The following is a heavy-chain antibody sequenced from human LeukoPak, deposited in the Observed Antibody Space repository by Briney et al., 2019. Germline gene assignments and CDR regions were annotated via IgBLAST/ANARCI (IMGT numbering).Heavy chain of an antibody. Sequence: PSETLSLTCTVSSGSISNYYWGWIRQPPGKGLEWIGCIFYRGSTNSNPSLKSRVTISVDTSKNQFSLKLRSVTAADTAVYYCARAALEAAGTFDYWGQGTLVTVSS. CDR1: SGSISNYY. V-gene: IGHV4-59*01. D-gene: IGHD6-13*01. CDR2: IFYRGST. CDR3: ARAALEAAGTFDY. J-gene: IGHJ4*02.